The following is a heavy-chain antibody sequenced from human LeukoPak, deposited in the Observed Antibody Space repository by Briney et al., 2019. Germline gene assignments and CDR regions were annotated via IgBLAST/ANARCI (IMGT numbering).Heavy chain of an antibody. CDR2: IDPSDSYT. CDR3: ARRVKLGYCSSTSCFTLPDAFDI. V-gene: IGHV5-10-1*01. D-gene: IGHD2-2*02. CDR1: GYSFTSYW. J-gene: IGHJ3*02. Sequence: GESLKISCKGSGYSFTSYWISWVRQMPGKGLEWMGRIDPSDSYTNYSPSFQGHVTISADKSISTAYLQWSSLKASHTAMYYCARRVKLGYCSSTSCFTLPDAFDIWGQGTMVTVSS.